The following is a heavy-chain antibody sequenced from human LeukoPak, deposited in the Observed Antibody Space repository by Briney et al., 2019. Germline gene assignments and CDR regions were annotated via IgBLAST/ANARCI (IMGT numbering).Heavy chain of an antibody. V-gene: IGHV4-34*01. CDR3: ARGKRVVPAAPRYYYGSGSYDLDY. Sequence: PSETLSLTCAVYGGSFSGYYWSWIRQPPGKGLEWIGEINHSGSTNYNPSLKSRVTISVDTSKNQFSLKLSSVTAADTAVYYRARGKRVVPAAPRYYYGSGSYDLDYWGQGTLVTVSS. CDR2: INHSGST. D-gene: IGHD3-10*01. J-gene: IGHJ4*02. CDR1: GGSFSGYY.